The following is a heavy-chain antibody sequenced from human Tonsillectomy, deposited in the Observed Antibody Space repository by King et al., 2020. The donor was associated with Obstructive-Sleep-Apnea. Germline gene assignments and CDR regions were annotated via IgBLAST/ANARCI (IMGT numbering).Heavy chain of an antibody. D-gene: IGHD5-12*01. CDR2: ISWNSGKI. CDR3: ARVNIVAHDFDY. J-gene: IGHJ4*02. Sequence: VQLVESGGGLVQPGRSLRLSCAASGFTFDDYAMHWVRQAPGEGLEWVSGISWNSGKIDYADSVKGRFTVSRDSAQSSLFLQMNSLRTEDTAFYYCARVNIVAHDFDYWGQGTLVTVSS. CDR1: GFTFDDYA. V-gene: IGHV3-9*01.